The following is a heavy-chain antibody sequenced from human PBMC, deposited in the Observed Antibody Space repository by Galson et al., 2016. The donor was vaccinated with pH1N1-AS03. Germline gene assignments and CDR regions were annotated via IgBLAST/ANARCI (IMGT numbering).Heavy chain of an antibody. Sequence: PALVKPTQTLTLTCSFSGFSLTTSGVGVGWIRQPPTKALEFLAFIDWDDDKYYSTSLKTRLTISKDTSKNQVVLTMTNMDPVDTATYYCARKRHGSRGPFDPWGQGTLVTVSS. D-gene: IGHD6-25*01. CDR3: ARKRHGSRGPFDP. CDR1: GFSLTTSGVG. V-gene: IGHV2-70*01. CDR2: IDWDDDK. J-gene: IGHJ5*02.